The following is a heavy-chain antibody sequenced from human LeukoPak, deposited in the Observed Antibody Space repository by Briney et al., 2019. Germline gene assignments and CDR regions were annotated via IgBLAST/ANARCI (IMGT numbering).Heavy chain of an antibody. Sequence: GASVKVSCKTSGYTFTDYYMHWVRQAPGQGLEWMGWINPNSGGTEYAQRFQGRVTMTRDTSITTAYMELSRLRSDDTAVYFCARERERDVLYYWGQGTLVTVSS. CDR1: GYTFTDYY. J-gene: IGHJ4*02. V-gene: IGHV1-2*02. CDR3: ARERERDVLYY. CDR2: INPNSGGT. D-gene: IGHD3-10*01.